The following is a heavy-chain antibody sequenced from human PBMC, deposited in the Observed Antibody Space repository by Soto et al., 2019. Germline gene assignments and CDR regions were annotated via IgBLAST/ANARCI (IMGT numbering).Heavy chain of an antibody. D-gene: IGHD1-1*01. Sequence: QVQLVQSGAEVTKPGASVKVSCKASGYTLTSYDINWVRQATGQGLEWMGWMSPNSGATGYAQKFQGRVTMTRDTSISTAYMELSNLRSEDTAIYYCARGVDAGVDVWGQGSTVTVSS. CDR2: MSPNSGAT. J-gene: IGHJ6*02. CDR3: ARGVDAGVDV. V-gene: IGHV1-8*01. CDR1: GYTLTSYD.